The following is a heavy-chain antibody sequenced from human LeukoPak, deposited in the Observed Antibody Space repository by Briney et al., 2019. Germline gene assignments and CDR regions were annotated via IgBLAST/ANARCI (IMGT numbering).Heavy chain of an antibody. CDR1: GFTFSDYY. CDR3: ARDSPYGDYVDY. V-gene: IGHV3-11*01. D-gene: IGHD4-17*01. J-gene: IGHJ4*02. Sequence: GGSLRLSCAASGFTFSDYYMSWIRQAPGKGLEWVSYISSSGSTIYYADSVKGRFTISRDNAKNSLHLQMNSLRAEDTAVYYCARDSPYGDYVDYWGQGTLVTVSS. CDR2: ISSSGSTI.